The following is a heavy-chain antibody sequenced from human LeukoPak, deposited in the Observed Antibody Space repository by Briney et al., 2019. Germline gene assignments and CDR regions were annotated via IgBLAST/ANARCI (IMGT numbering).Heavy chain of an antibody. Sequence: SQTLSLTCTVSGGSISSGSYYWSWIRQPAGKGLEWIGRIYTSGSTNYNPSLKSRVTISVDTSKNQFSLKLSSVTAADTAVYYCARLGYDFWSGYLGDYWGQGTLVTVSS. J-gene: IGHJ4*02. CDR2: IYTSGST. D-gene: IGHD3-3*01. CDR3: ARLGYDFWSGYLGDY. CDR1: GGSISSGSYY. V-gene: IGHV4-61*02.